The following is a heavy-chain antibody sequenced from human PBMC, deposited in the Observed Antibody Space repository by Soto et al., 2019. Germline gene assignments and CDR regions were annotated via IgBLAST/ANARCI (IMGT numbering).Heavy chain of an antibody. D-gene: IGHD6-13*01. J-gene: IGHJ4*02. Sequence: QVQLVQSGAEVKKPGASVKVSCKASGYTFTSFNICWVRQAPGQGLEWMGWISAYNGNTNYAPKLQCRVPKNTDTSTSTAYMELRSLRSDATAVNYCARDDSIAAAGTESDYWVQGTLITVSS. CDR1: GYTFTSFN. CDR3: ARDDSIAAAGTESDY. CDR2: ISAYNGNT. V-gene: IGHV1-18*04.